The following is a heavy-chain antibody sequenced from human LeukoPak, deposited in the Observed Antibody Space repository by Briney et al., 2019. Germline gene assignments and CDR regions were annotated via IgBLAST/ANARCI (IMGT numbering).Heavy chain of an antibody. Sequence: SQTLSLTCTVSGGSISSGSYYWSWIRQPAGKGLEWIGRIYTSGSTNYNPSLKSRVTISVDTSKNQFSLKLSSVTAADTAVYYCARDTYYMDVWGKGTTVTVSS. CDR2: IYTSGST. CDR1: GGSISSGSYY. V-gene: IGHV4-61*02. J-gene: IGHJ6*03. CDR3: ARDTYYMDV.